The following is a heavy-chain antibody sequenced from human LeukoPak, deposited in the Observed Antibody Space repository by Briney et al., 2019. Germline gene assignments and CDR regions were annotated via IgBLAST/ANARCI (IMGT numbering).Heavy chain of an antibody. CDR3: ARIGVRLVIIFGVFDY. D-gene: IGHD3-10*01. CDR2: ISYSGTT. V-gene: IGHV4-39*07. CDR1: GASISSTSYY. Sequence: PSETLSLTCSVSGASISSTSYYWGWIRRPPGKGLEWIGSISYSGTTFYSPSLESRVTISADTSKNQFSLKLSSVTATDTAVYYCARIGVRLVIIFGVFDYWGQGIRVTVFS. J-gene: IGHJ4*02.